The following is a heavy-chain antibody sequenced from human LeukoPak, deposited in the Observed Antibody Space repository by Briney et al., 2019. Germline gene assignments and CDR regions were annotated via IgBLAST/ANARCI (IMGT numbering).Heavy chain of an antibody. Sequence: SETLSLTCAVYGESFSAYSWNWIRQSPGKGLEWIGEINHSGSTNYNPSLKSRVTISVDTSKNQTSKRQFSLKLNSVTAADTAVYYCQRKRSPLGLNGSAPWGQETLVTVPS. CDR3: QRKRSPLGLNGSAP. CDR1: GESFSAYS. J-gene: IGHJ5*02. D-gene: IGHD1-1*01. V-gene: IGHV4-34*01. CDR2: INHSGST.